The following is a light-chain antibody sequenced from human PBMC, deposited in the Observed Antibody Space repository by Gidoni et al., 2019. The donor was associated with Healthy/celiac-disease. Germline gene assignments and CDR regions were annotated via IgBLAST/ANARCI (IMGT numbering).Light chain of an antibody. CDR2: EVS. Sequence: QSALTQPASVSGSPGPLITISCTGTSSDVGGYNYVSWYQQHPGKAPKLMIYEVSNRPSGVSNSFSGAKSGNTASLTISGLQAEDEADYYCSSYTSSSTPLFGGGTKLTVL. J-gene: IGLJ3*02. V-gene: IGLV2-14*01. CDR3: SSYTSSSTPL. CDR1: SSDVGGYNY.